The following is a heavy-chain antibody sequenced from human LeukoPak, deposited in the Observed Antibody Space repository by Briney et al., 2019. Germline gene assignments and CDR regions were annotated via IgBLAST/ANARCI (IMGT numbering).Heavy chain of an antibody. D-gene: IGHD4-17*01. J-gene: IGHJ5*02. Sequence: GGSLRLSCAASGFTFSSYEMNWVRQAPGKGVEWVSYISSSGSTIYYADSVKGRFTISRDNAKNSLYLQMNSLRAEGTAVYYCAGEKGNTVTTGVDPWGQGTLVTVSS. CDR2: ISSSGSTI. CDR1: GFTFSSYE. CDR3: AGEKGNTVTTGVDP. V-gene: IGHV3-48*03.